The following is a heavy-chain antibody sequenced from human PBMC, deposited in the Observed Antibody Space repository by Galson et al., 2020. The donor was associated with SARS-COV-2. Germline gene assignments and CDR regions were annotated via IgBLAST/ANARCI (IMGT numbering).Heavy chain of an antibody. CDR1: GLTFSSYA. V-gene: IGHV3-23*01. CDR2: ISGSGGST. D-gene: IGHD6-19*01. J-gene: IGHJ4*02. CDR3: AKVASVAGIHFDY. Sequence: TGGSLRLSCAASGLTFSSYAMSWVRQAPGKGLEWVSAISGSGGSTYYADSVKGRFTISRDNSKNTLYLQMNSLRAEDTAVYYCAKVASVAGIHFDYWGQGTLVTVSS.